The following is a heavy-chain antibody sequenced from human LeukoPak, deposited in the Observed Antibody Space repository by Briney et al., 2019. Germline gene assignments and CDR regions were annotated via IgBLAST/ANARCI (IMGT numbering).Heavy chain of an antibody. J-gene: IGHJ3*02. CDR3: ARARYANAWYAFDI. D-gene: IGHD2-2*01. Sequence: ESSQTLSLTCTVSGGSVSSHYWSWLRHPPGRGLEWIAYLYHSGSSDFKRSLTCRVNTLVDTSKNQFSLKLTSVTAADTAVYYCARARYANAWYAFDIWGHGTMVTVAS. CDR1: GGSVSSHY. V-gene: IGHV4-59*02. CDR2: LYHSGSS.